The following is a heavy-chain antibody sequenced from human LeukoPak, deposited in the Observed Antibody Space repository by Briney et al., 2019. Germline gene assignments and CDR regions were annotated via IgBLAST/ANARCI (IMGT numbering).Heavy chain of an antibody. CDR1: GFTVSSKY. D-gene: IGHD2-15*01. Sequence: GGSLRLSCAASGFTVSSKYMSWVRQAPGKGLEWVSVIYSGGSTYYADSVKGRFTISRDNSRNTLYLQMNSLRAEDTAVYYCARGFISGWFHEYYFDYWGQGTLVTVSS. V-gene: IGHV3-53*01. J-gene: IGHJ4*02. CDR2: IYSGGST. CDR3: ARGFISGWFHEYYFDY.